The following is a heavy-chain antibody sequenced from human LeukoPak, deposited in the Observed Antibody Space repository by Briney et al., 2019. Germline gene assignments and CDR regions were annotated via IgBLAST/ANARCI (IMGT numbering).Heavy chain of an antibody. Sequence: APVKVSCKASGYTFTGHYMHWVRQASGQGLEWMGWINHNSGGTNYAQKFQGRVTMTRDTSISTAYMELSRLRSDDTAVYYCARRATAAGTEYDYWGQGTLVTVSS. D-gene: IGHD6-13*01. J-gene: IGHJ4*02. V-gene: IGHV1-2*02. CDR1: GYTFTGHY. CDR2: INHNSGGT. CDR3: ARRATAAGTEYDY.